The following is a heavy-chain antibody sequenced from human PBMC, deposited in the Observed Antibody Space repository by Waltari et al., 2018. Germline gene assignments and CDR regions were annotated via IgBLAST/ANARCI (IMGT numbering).Heavy chain of an antibody. J-gene: IGHJ4*02. V-gene: IGHV1-2*06. CDR3: ARDGIAAAGDLGY. CDR2: INPNSGGT. CDR1: GYTFTGYY. Sequence: QVQLVQSGAEVKKPGASVKVSCKASGYTFTGYYMHWVRQAPGQGLEWMGRINPNSGGTNYAQKFQGRVTITRETSASTAYMELSSLRSEDTAVYYCARDGIAAAGDLGYWGQGTLVTVSS. D-gene: IGHD6-13*01.